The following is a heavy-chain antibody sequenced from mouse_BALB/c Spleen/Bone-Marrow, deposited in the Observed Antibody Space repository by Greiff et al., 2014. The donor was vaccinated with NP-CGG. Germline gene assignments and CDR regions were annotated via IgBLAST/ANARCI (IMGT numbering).Heavy chain of an antibody. D-gene: IGHD1-1*01. Sequence: DVKLVESGAELVKPGASVKLSCTASGFNIKDTYMHWVKQRPEQGLEWIGRIDPANGNTKYDPKFQGKATITADTSSNTAYLQLSSLASEDTAVYYCAMYYDGSSLFAYWGQGTLVTVSA. CDR2: IDPANGNT. V-gene: IGHV14-3*02. CDR1: GFNIKDTY. J-gene: IGHJ3*01. CDR3: AMYYDGSSLFAY.